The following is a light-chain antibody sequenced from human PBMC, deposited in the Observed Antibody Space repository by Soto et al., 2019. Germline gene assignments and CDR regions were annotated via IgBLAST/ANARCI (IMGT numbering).Light chain of an antibody. CDR3: CSYAGSYAYV. V-gene: IGLV2-11*01. J-gene: IGLJ1*01. CDR2: DVS. Sequence: QSVLTQPRSVSESPGQSVTISCTGTISDVGGYNFVSWYQQYPGKAPKLMIYDVSKLPSGVPDRFSGSKSGNTASLTISGLQADDEADYYCCSYAGSYAYVFGTGTKVTVL. CDR1: ISDVGGYNF.